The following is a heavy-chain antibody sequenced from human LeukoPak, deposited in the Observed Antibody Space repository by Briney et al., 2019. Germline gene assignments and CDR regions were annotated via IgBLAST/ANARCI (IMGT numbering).Heavy chain of an antibody. CDR1: GYTLTELS. J-gene: IGHJ3*02. CDR3: ATVRVVGCSGGSCYILYDAFDI. V-gene: IGHV1-24*01. CDR2: FDPEDGET. D-gene: IGHD2-15*01. Sequence: ASVKVSCKVSGYTLTELSMHWVRQAPGKGLEWMGGFDPEDGETIYAQKFQGRVTMTEDTSTDTAYMELSSLRSEDTAVYYCATVRVVGCSGGSCYILYDAFDIWGQGTMVTVSS.